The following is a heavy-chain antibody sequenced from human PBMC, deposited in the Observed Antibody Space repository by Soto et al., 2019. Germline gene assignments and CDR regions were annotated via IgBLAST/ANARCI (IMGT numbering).Heavy chain of an antibody. CDR1: GYTFTGAY. Sequence: ASVKVSCKASGYTFTGAYIHWVRQAPGQGLEWMGCINPNSGGTEIAQKFQGRVTVTRDTSITTVYMEMNRLRSDDTGVYYRARDFTTRSYGVDVWGQGNAVTISS. D-gene: IGHD3-10*01. V-gene: IGHV1-2*02. J-gene: IGHJ6*02. CDR3: ARDFTTRSYGVDV. CDR2: INPNSGGT.